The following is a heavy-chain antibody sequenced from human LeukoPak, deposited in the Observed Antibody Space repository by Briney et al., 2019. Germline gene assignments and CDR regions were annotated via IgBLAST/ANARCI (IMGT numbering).Heavy chain of an antibody. Sequence: SETLSLTCTVSGGSISIDTYYWSWIRQPAGKGLEWIGRIYASGNTNYNPSLKSRVTISVDTSKNQFSLKLSSVTAADSAVYYCSRDWGYCSGGSCHFPIDYWGQGTLVTVSS. CDR2: IYASGNT. CDR3: SRDWGYCSGGSCHFPIDY. V-gene: IGHV4-61*02. D-gene: IGHD2-15*01. J-gene: IGHJ4*02. CDR1: GGSISIDTYY.